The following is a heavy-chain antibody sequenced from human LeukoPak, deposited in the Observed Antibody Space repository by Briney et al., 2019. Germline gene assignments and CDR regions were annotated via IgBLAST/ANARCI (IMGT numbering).Heavy chain of an antibody. CDR3: AKDGPEGCSGGSCYSDPYDY. CDR2: ISGSGGSA. CDR1: GFTFSSYG. Sequence: GGSLRLSCAASGFTFSSYGMSWVRQAPGKGLDWVSAISGSGGSAHYADSVTGRFTISRDNSKDTLYLQMNSLRAEDTAIYYCAKDGPEGCSGGSCYSDPYDYWGQGTLVTVSS. V-gene: IGHV3-23*01. D-gene: IGHD2-15*01. J-gene: IGHJ4*02.